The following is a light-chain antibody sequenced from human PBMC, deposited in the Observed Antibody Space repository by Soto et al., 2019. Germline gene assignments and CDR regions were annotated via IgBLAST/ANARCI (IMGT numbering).Light chain of an antibody. CDR2: DAS. Sequence: DIQMTQSPSSLSASVGDRVTITCQASQDISNYLNWYQQKPGKAPKLLIYDASNLETGVPSRFSGSGSGTVFTFTISSLQPEDIETYYCQQYDNPPLTFGGGTKVDIK. J-gene: IGKJ4*01. CDR1: QDISNY. CDR3: QQYDNPPLT. V-gene: IGKV1-33*01.